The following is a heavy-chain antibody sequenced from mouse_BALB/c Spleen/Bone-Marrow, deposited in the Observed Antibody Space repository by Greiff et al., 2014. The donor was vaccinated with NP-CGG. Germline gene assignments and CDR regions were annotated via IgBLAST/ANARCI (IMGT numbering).Heavy chain of an antibody. CDR1: GFNIKDTY. CDR2: IDPANGNT. V-gene: IGHV14-3*02. Sequence: EVHLVESGAELVKPGASVKLSCTASGFNIKDTYMHWVKQRPEQGLEWIGRIDPANGNTKYDPKFQGKATITADTSSNTAYLQLSSLTSEDTAVYYCAYGSSYDYFDYWVQGTTLTVSS. D-gene: IGHD1-1*01. CDR3: AYGSSYDYFDY. J-gene: IGHJ2*01.